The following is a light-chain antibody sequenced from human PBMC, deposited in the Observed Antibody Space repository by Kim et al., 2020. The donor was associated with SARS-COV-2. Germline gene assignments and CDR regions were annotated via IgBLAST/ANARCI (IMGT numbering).Light chain of an antibody. V-gene: IGKV3-11*01. CDR3: QQRNNWPIT. CDR1: KSGSSN. Sequence: PGEGTTLPCRRGKSGSSNLAWYQQKPGQDPRILIHDAADRATGIPARCSGGGSGTDVSLTISSLEPEDFAVYYCQQRNNWPITFGQGTRLEIK. J-gene: IGKJ5*01. CDR2: DAA.